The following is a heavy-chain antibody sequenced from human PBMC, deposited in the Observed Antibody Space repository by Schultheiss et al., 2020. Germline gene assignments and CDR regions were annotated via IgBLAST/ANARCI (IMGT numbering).Heavy chain of an antibody. CDR2: IYTSGSSGST. CDR1: GGSISSGSYY. J-gene: IGHJ4*02. D-gene: IGHD3-22*01. CDR3: ASLQAIVVVIIDY. Sequence: SATLSLTCTVSGGSISSGSYYWSWIRQPAGKGLEWIGRIYTSGSSGSTNYNPSLKSRVTVSVDTSKNQFSLKLSSVTAADTAVYYCASLQAIVVVIIDYWGQGTLVTVSS. V-gene: IGHV4-61*02.